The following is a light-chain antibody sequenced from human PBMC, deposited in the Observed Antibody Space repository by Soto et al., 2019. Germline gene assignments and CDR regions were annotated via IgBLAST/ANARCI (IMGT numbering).Light chain of an antibody. V-gene: IGLV2-8*01. CDR2: EVS. Sequence: QSAPTQPPSASGSPGQSVTISCTGTSSDVGGYNYVSWYQQHPGKAPKLMIYEVSKRPSGVPDRFSGSKSGNTASLTVSGLHAEDEADYYCSSYAGSNNLVFGGGTKLTVL. CDR3: SSYAGSNNLV. J-gene: IGLJ2*01. CDR1: SSDVGGYNY.